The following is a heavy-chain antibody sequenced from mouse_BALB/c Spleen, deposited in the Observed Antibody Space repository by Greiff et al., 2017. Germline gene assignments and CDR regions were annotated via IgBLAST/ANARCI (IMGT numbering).Heavy chain of an antibody. CDR1: GFTFSDYY. J-gene: IGHJ4*01. Sequence: EVQLQESGGGLVKPGGSLKLSCAASGFTFSDYYMYWVRQTPEKRLEWVATISDGGSYTYYPDSVKGRFTISRDNAKNNLYLQMSSLKSEDTAMYSCARDGYYLDYWGQGTSVTVSS. V-gene: IGHV5-4*02. D-gene: IGHD2-3*01. CDR2: ISDGGSYT. CDR3: ARDGYYLDY.